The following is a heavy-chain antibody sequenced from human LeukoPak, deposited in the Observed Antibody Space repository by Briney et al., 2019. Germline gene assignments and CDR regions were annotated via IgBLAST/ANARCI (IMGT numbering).Heavy chain of an antibody. Sequence: GGSLRLSCAASGFTFSSNAMSWVRQAPGKGLEWVSAISGSGGSTYYADSVKGRFTISRDNSKNTLYLQMNSLRAEDTAVYYCAKVSYYDFRFDPWGQGTLVTVSS. CDR1: GFTFSSNA. D-gene: IGHD3-3*01. CDR3: AKVSYYDFRFDP. CDR2: ISGSGGST. V-gene: IGHV3-23*01. J-gene: IGHJ5*02.